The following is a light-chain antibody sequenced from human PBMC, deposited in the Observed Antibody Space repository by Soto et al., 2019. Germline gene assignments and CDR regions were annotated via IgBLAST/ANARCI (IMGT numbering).Light chain of an antibody. CDR3: NSFAGSNNLSV. CDR2: AVS. CDR1: SSDVGGYNS. J-gene: IGLJ1*01. Sequence: QSVLTQPPSASGSPGQSVTISCTGTSSDVGGYNSVSWYQQHPGKAPKLIIYAVSERPSGVPDRFSGSKSGNMASLTVSGLQAEDEADYYCNSFAGSNNLSVFGTGTKLTVL. V-gene: IGLV2-8*01.